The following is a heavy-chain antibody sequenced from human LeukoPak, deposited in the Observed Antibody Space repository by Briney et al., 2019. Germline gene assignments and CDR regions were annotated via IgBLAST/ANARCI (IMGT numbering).Heavy chain of an antibody. J-gene: IGHJ4*02. CDR2: INPSGGST. D-gene: IGHD1-14*01. CDR3: ARDARFPEVQYYFDY. Sequence: ASVKVSCKASGYTFTSYYMHWVRQAPGQGLEWMGIINPSGGSTSYAQKFQGRVTMTRDTSTSTVYMELSSLRSEDTAVYYCARDARFPEVQYYFDYWGQGTLVTVSS. V-gene: IGHV1-46*01. CDR1: GYTFTSYY.